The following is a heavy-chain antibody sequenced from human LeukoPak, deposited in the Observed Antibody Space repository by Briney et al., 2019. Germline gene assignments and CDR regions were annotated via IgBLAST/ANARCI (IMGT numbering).Heavy chain of an antibody. CDR1: GFPFNIFR. CDR3: ARDGSGSGDC. CDR2: ISWYDTNI. D-gene: IGHD3-10*01. J-gene: IGHJ4*02. V-gene: IGHV3-21*01. Sequence: GGSLRLSCAASGFPFNIFRMKWVRQTPGKGVEWVSSISWYDTNIYYAYSVKGRFTSSIDKPKNSRFLEMDSLRAEGAAVCYCARDGSGSGDCWGQGTLVTVSS.